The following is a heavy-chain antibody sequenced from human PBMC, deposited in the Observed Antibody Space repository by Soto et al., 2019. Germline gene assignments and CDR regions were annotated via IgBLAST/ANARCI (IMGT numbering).Heavy chain of an antibody. CDR2: INPSGGST. CDR1: GYTFTSYY. Sequence: ASVKVSCKASGYTFTSYYMHWVRQAPGQGLEWMGIINPSGGSTSYAEKFQGRVTMTRDTSTSTVYMELSSLGSEDTAVYYCARAMSSSSWSYDAFDIWGQGTMVTVSS. CDR3: ARAMSSSSWSYDAFDI. J-gene: IGHJ3*02. D-gene: IGHD6-13*01. V-gene: IGHV1-46*01.